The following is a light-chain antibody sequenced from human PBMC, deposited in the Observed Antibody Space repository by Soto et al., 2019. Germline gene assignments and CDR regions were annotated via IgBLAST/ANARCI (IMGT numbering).Light chain of an antibody. CDR2: EVN. J-gene: IGLJ1*01. CDR3: NSMTISSTSHYV. V-gene: IGLV2-14*01. CDR1: TSDIGTYNY. Sequence: QSVLTQPAAVSGSPGESITISCTGTTSDIGTYNYVSWFQQYSGKAPKLLIYEVNNRPSGVSNRFSGSKSGNSASLTISGLQAEDEADYYCNSMTISSTSHYVFGTGTKLTVL.